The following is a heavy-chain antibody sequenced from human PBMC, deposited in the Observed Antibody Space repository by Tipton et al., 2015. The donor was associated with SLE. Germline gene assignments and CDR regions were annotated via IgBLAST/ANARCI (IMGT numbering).Heavy chain of an antibody. CDR1: GASITRHY. D-gene: IGHD2-15*01. J-gene: IGHJ3*02. CDR2: VYYSVNT. CDR3: ARVRWELPPNDALDI. Sequence: TLSLTCTVSGASITRHYWTWIRQPPGKGLEWIGYVYYSVNTNYNPSLKSRVTTSLDTSKSQFSLKLTSVTAADTAVYYCARVRWELPPNDALDIWGQGTMVTVSS. V-gene: IGHV4-59*11.